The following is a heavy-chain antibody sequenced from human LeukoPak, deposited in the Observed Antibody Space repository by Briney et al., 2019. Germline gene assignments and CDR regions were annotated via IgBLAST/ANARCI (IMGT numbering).Heavy chain of an antibody. CDR3: AKDRESSGPFDY. D-gene: IGHD6-19*01. CDR1: GFTFSSYG. Sequence: GRSLRLSCAASGFTFSSYGMHWVRQAPGKGLEWVAVIWYDGSNKYYADSVKGRFTISRDNSKNTLYLQMNSLRAEDTAVYYCAKDRESSGPFDYWGQGTLVTVSS. CDR2: IWYDGSNK. V-gene: IGHV3-33*06. J-gene: IGHJ4*02.